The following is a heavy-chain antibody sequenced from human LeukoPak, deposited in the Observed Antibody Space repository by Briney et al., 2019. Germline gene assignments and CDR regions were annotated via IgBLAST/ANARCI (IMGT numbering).Heavy chain of an antibody. CDR2: INQDGSEK. Sequence: PGGSLRLSCAASGFTFSSYAMSWVRQAPGKGLEWVANINQDGSEKYYVDSVKGRFTISRDNAKNSLYLQMNSLRAEDTAVYYCARDSKSVPSSTSCSFFDWWGQGTLVTVSS. CDR3: ARDSKSVPSSTSCSFFDW. V-gene: IGHV3-7*01. J-gene: IGHJ4*02. CDR1: GFTFSSYA. D-gene: IGHD2-2*01.